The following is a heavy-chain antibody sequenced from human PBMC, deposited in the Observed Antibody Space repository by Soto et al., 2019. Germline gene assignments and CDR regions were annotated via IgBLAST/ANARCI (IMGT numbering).Heavy chain of an antibody. J-gene: IGHJ3*02. Sequence: GGSLRLSCAASGFTFSGSAMHWVRQASGKGLEWVGRIRSKANSYATACAASVKGRFTISRDDSKNTAYLQMNSLKTEDTAVYYCTRRAVGATTDDAFDIWGQGTMVTVSS. D-gene: IGHD1-26*01. CDR2: IRSKANSYAT. V-gene: IGHV3-73*01. CDR1: GFTFSGSA. CDR3: TRRAVGATTDDAFDI.